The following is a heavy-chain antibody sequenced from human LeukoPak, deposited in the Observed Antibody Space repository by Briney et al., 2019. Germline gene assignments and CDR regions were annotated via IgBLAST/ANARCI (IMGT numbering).Heavy chain of an antibody. CDR3: TGNYYGSGSYADFDY. J-gene: IGHJ4*02. CDR2: ITSTANGSAT. D-gene: IGHD3-10*01. CDR1: GFTFTGSA. V-gene: IGHV3-73*01. Sequence: GGSLRLSCAVSGFTFTGSALRWVRHASGKGLEWVGRITSTANGSATTYAASVKGRFTISRDDSKNTAYLQMDSLKTRDTAVYDCTGNYYGSGSYADFDYWGQGTMVTVSS.